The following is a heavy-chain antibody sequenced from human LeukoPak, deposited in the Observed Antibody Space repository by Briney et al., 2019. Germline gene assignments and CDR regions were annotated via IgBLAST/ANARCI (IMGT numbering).Heavy chain of an antibody. CDR2: IKQEGGEK. Sequence: PGGSQRLSCAASGFTLSGYWMSWVRRAPGKGLVGVANIKQEGGEKYYVDSVKGRFTISRDNAKNSLFLQMNSLRAEDTAVYYCARDWQWQQLDGDAFDIWGQGTMVTVSS. J-gene: IGHJ3*02. CDR1: GFTLSGYW. V-gene: IGHV3-7*04. CDR3: ARDWQWQQLDGDAFDI. D-gene: IGHD6-13*01.